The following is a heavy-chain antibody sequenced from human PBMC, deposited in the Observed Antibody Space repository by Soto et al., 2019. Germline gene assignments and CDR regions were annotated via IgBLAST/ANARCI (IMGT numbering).Heavy chain of an antibody. J-gene: IGHJ6*02. CDR3: ARRGNTMVRGVIITFSVRAPGYYYGMDV. D-gene: IGHD3-10*01. CDR1: GGTFSSYA. V-gene: IGHV1-69*13. CDR2: IIPIFGTA. Sequence: SVKVSCKASGGTFSSYAISWVRQAPGQGLEWMGGIIPIFGTANYAQKFQGRVTITADESTSTAYMELSSLRSEDTAVYYCARRGNTMVRGVIITFSVRAPGYYYGMDVWGQGTTVTVSS.